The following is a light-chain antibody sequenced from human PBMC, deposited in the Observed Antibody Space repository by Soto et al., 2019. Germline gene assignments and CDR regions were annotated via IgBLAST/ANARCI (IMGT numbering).Light chain of an antibody. CDR1: QSISTY. CDR2: AAS. Sequence: DIQITHPPSSLSASVGDRVTITCRASQSISTYLNWLQQKPGKAPKLLIYAASSLQTGVTSRFSDSGYGTDFTITIISVLAEDFATFYCKASSRLPYSFAQR. J-gene: IGKJ2*03. V-gene: IGKV1-39*01. CDR3: KASSRLPYS.